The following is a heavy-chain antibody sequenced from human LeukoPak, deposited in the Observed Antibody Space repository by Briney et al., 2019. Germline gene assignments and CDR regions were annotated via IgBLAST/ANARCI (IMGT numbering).Heavy chain of an antibody. CDR1: GGSISGYY. CDR2: IYSSGSP. V-gene: IGHV4-59*01. D-gene: IGHD6-13*01. Sequence: SETLSLTCNVSGGSISGYYWSWIRQPPGKGLEWIGYIYSSGSPNYTPSLKSRVTISVDTSKNQFSLMLKSVTAADTAVYYCARRVAVVGSNWFDPWGQGTLVTVSS. J-gene: IGHJ5*02. CDR3: ARRVAVVGSNWFDP.